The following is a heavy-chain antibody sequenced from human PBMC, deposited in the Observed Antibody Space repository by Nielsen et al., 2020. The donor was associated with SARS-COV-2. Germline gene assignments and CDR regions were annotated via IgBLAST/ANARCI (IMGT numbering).Heavy chain of an antibody. J-gene: IGHJ4*02. Sequence: GGSLRLSCAASGFTFSSYSMNWVRQAPGKGLEWVSYISSSSSTIYYADSVKGRFTISRDNAKNSLYLQMNSLRAEDTAVYYCARDPRIIEHLLDYWGQGTLVTVSS. D-gene: IGHD2-15*01. V-gene: IGHV3-48*01. CDR2: ISSSSSTI. CDR3: ARDPRIIEHLLDY. CDR1: GFTFSSYS.